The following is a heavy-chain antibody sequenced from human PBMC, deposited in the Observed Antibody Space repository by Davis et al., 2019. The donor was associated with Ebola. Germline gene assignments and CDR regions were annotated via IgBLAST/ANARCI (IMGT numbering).Heavy chain of an antibody. CDR2: LGTSADT. CDR1: GFAFRNYV. V-gene: IGHV3-23*01. J-gene: IGHJ3*01. CDR3: VKDTSNIWFDV. Sequence: GGSLRLSCAASGFAFRNYVMSWVRQAPGKGLEWVSTLGTSADTYYADSVKGRFTISRDNSKNTLHLQMNSLRVEDTAIYYCVKDTSNIWFDVWGQGTLVTVSS. D-gene: IGHD2/OR15-2a*01.